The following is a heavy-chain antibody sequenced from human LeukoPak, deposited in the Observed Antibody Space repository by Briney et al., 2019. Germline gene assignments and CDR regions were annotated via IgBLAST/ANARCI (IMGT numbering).Heavy chain of an antibody. CDR3: ARAEGQQLVDY. J-gene: IGHJ4*02. CDR1: GYAFSSYD. D-gene: IGHD6-13*01. V-gene: IGHV1-18*01. CDR2: ISTHNGNT. Sequence: ASVTVSCKASGYAFSSYDINWVRQAPAQGLGWMGWISTHNGNTNYAQKLQGRVTMTTDTSTSTAYMELRSLRADDTAVYYCARAEGQQLVDYWGQGTLITVSS.